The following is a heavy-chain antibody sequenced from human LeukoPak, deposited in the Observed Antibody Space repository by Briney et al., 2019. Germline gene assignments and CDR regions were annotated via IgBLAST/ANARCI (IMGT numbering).Heavy chain of an antibody. Sequence: SETLSLTCTVSGVSMNYYFWNWIRQPAGEGLQWIGRIHSSGTTNYNPSLMSRVTISIDMSKNQSSLRLTSVTAADKTVYYFAGLPPDYNYLHGALDLWGQGTVVTVSS. V-gene: IGHV4-4*07. CDR3: AGLPPDYNYLHGALDL. CDR2: IHSSGTT. CDR1: GVSMNYYF. D-gene: IGHD5-24*01. J-gene: IGHJ3*01.